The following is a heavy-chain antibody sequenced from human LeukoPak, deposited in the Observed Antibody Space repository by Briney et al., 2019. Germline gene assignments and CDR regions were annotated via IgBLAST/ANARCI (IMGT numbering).Heavy chain of an antibody. CDR3: AGNRNNLGDVNWFDP. J-gene: IGHJ5*02. V-gene: IGHV4-59*01. D-gene: IGHD1/OR15-1a*01. CDR2: ISHIGST. Sequence: SETLSLTCTVSGGSISSYYWNWIRQSPGKGLEWIGFISHIGSTNYDPSLRNRVTISLDTSKNQVFLNLNSVTAADTAVYYCAGNRNNLGDVNWFDPWGQGTLVTVSS. CDR1: GGSISSYY.